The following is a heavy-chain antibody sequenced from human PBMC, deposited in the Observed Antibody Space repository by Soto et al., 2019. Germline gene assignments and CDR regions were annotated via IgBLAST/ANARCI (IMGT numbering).Heavy chain of an antibody. D-gene: IGHD2-15*01. CDR2: VSGDNGNT. V-gene: IGHV1-18*01. J-gene: IGHJ5*02. Sequence: QVQLVQSGAEVKKPGTSVKVSCTASGYTFSSHGISWVRQAPGQGLQWIGWVSGDNGNTNYAGSPKGRLTLHTNISTTTGTIERRSLMSVGTAVYYGATDHCYCRSGTCPRDRFDPWGQGTLVIVSS. CDR1: GYTFSSHG. CDR3: ATDHCYCRSGTCPRDRFDP.